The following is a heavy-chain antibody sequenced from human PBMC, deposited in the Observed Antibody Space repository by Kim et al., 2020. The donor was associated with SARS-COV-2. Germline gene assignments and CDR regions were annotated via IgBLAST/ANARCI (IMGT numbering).Heavy chain of an antibody. D-gene: IGHD3-10*01. CDR1: GDSISSSSSW. CDR3: ARLPTGFPNWFDP. J-gene: IGHJ5*02. CDR2: VRYSGGT. Sequence: SETLSLTCTVSGDSISSSSSWWGWIRQPPGKGLEWIGSVRYSGGTYYNPSLKSRVTISVDPSKNHFSLKLTSVTATDTAVYYCARLPTGFPNWFDPWGQG. V-gene: IGHV4-39*02.